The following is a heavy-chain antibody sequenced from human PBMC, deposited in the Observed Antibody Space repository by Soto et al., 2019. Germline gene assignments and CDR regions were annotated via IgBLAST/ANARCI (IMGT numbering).Heavy chain of an antibody. CDR2: ISGSGGST. CDR3: AKARYSGSYYRNSDFDY. Sequence: GSLRLSCAASGFTFSSYAMSWVRQAPGKGLEWVSAISGSGGSTYYADSVKGRFTISRDNSKNTLYLQMNSLRAEDTAVYYCAKARYSGSYYRNSDFDYWGQGTLVTVSS. J-gene: IGHJ4*02. V-gene: IGHV3-23*01. CDR1: GFTFSSYA. D-gene: IGHD1-26*01.